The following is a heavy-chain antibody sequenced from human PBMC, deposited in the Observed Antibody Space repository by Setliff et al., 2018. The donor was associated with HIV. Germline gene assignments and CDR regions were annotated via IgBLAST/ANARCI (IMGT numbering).Heavy chain of an antibody. CDR3: AKNLNSSRWSTLDY. CDR1: GFTFSSYV. D-gene: IGHD6-13*01. Sequence: HPGGSLRLSCAASGFTFSSYVMHWVRQAPGKGLEWVAYIRNDGSDKYAAVSMRGRFTISRDNSKNTLYLQMNSLRTEDTAVYFCAKNLNSSRWSTLDYWGQGTLVTVSS. CDR2: IRNDGSDK. J-gene: IGHJ4*02. V-gene: IGHV3-30*02.